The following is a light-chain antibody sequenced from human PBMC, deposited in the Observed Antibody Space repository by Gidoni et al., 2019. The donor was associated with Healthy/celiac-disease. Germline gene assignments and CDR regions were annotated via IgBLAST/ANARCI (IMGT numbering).Light chain of an antibody. Sequence: SQITQSPSSMSASVGARVTITCRASQSISSYLHWYQQKPGNAPKLLIYAASSLQSGVPSRFSGSGSETDLTLSIISLQPEDFATYYWRQSYSTPLTFGEGTKVEIK. V-gene: IGKV1-39*01. CDR1: QSISSY. CDR2: AAS. J-gene: IGKJ4*01. CDR3: RQSYSTPLT.